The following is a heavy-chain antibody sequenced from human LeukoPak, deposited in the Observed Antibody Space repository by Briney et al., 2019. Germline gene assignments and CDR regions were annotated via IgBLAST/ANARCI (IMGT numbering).Heavy chain of an antibody. D-gene: IGHD3-10*01. CDR2: ISGSGGST. CDR1: GFTFSSYA. J-gene: IGHJ4*02. CDR3: ATEDQYGSFNFDY. Sequence: PGGSLRLSCAASGFTFSSYAMSWVRQAPGKGLEWVSAISGSGGSTYYADSVKGRFTISRDNAKNSLYLQMNSLRAEDTAVYYCATEDQYGSFNFDYWGQGTLVTVSS. V-gene: IGHV3-23*01.